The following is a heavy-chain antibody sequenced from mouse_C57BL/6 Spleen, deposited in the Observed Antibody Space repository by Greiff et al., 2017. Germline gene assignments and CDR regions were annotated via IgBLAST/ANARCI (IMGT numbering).Heavy chain of an antibody. J-gene: IGHJ1*03. CDR3: ARARVAHGSSYVNYWYFDV. Sequence: QVQLQQPGAELVRPGTSVKLSCKASGYTFTSYWMHWVKQRPGQGLEWIGVIDPSDSYTNYNQKFKGKATLTVDTSSSTAYMQLSSLTSEDSAVYYCARARVAHGSSYVNYWYFDVWGTGTTVTVSS. CDR1: GYTFTSYW. V-gene: IGHV1-59*01. CDR2: IDPSDSYT. D-gene: IGHD1-1*01.